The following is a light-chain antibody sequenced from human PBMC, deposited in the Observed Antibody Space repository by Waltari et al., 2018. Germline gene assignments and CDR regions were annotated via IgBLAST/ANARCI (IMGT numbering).Light chain of an antibody. CDR1: SSDVGGYDY. CDR2: DVS. V-gene: IGLV2-14*03. CDR3: NSYTSSSTLV. Sequence: QSALTQPASVSGSPGHSITIPCTGPSSDVGGYDYVSCYQQHPGKAPKLMIYDVSNRPSGVSNRFSGSKSGNTASLTISGLQAEDEADYYCNSYTSSSTLVFGGGTKLTVL. J-gene: IGLJ2*01.